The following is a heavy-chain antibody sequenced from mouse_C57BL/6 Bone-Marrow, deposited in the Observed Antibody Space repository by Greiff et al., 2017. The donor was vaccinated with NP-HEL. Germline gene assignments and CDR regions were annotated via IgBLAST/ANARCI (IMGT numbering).Heavy chain of an antibody. Sequence: QVQLQQPGAELVKPGASVKLSCKASGYTFTSYWMRWVKQRPGQGLEWIGMIHPNSGSTNYNEKFKSKATLTVDKSSSTAYMQLSSLTSEDSAVYYCARLGTITTVVEGYYAMDYWGQGTSVTVSS. D-gene: IGHD1-1*01. V-gene: IGHV1-64*01. J-gene: IGHJ4*01. CDR2: IHPNSGST. CDR3: ARLGTITTVVEGYYAMDY. CDR1: GYTFTSYW.